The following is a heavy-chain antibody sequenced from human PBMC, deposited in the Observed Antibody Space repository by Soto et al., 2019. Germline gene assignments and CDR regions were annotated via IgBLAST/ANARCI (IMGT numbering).Heavy chain of an antibody. CDR1: GGSISSGGYY. CDR3: ARNHPYYGSGSYGRLVPYYYYGKDG. D-gene: IGHD3-10*01. J-gene: IGHJ6*02. CDR2: IYYSGST. V-gene: IGHV4-31*03. Sequence: SETLSLTCTVSGGSISSGGYYWSWIRQHPGKGLEWIGYIYYSGSTYYNPSLKSRVTISVDTSKNQFSLKLSSVTAADTAVYYCARNHPYYGSGSYGRLVPYYYYGKDGWGQGTTVTVSS.